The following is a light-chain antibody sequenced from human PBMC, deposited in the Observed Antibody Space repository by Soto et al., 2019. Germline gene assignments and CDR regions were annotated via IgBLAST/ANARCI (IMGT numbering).Light chain of an antibody. J-gene: IGLJ1*01. CDR2: DVS. Sequence: QSVLTQPASVSGSPGQSITISCTGTSSDVGGYNYVSWYQQHPGKAPKLMIYDVSNRPSGVSNRFSGSKSGNTASLTISGLQAEDEADSYCRSYTSSSTYVFGTGTKVTVL. V-gene: IGLV2-14*01. CDR1: SSDVGGYNY. CDR3: RSYTSSSTYV.